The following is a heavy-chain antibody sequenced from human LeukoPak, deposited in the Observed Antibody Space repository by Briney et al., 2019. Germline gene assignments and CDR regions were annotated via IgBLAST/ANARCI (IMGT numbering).Heavy chain of an antibody. Sequence: GGSLRLSCAASGFTFSSYSMNWVRQAPGKGLEWVSSISSSSYIYYADSVKGRSTISRDNAKNSLYLQMNSLRAEDTAVYYCARAVWSGYSSPHYYYYGMDVWGQGTTVTVSS. D-gene: IGHD3-3*01. CDR3: ARAVWSGYSSPHYYYYGMDV. CDR1: GFTFSSYS. V-gene: IGHV3-21*01. J-gene: IGHJ6*02. CDR2: ISSSSYI.